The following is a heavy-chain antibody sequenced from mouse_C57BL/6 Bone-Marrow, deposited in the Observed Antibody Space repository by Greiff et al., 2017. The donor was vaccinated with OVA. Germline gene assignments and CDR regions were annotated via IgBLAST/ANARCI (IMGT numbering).Heavy chain of an antibody. J-gene: IGHJ4*01. Sequence: VQLQQSGAELVRPGASVKLSCTASGFNIKDDYMHWVKQRPEQGLEWIGWIDPENGDTEYASKFQGKATITADTSSNTAYLRLSSLTSEDTAVYYCTGWNYYAMDYWGQGTSVTVSS. CDR1: GFNIKDDY. CDR2: IDPENGDT. CDR3: TGWNYYAMDY. V-gene: IGHV14-4*01. D-gene: IGHD3-3*01.